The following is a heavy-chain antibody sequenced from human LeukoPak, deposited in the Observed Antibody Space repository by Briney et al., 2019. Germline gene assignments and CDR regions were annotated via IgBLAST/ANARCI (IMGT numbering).Heavy chain of an antibody. V-gene: IGHV1-2*02. CDR1: GYTFTGYY. CDR2: INPNSGGT. D-gene: IGHD6-6*01. Sequence: ASVKVSCKASGYTFTGYYMHWVRQAPGQGLEWMGWINPNSGGTNYAQKFQGRVTMTRDTSISTAYMELSRLRSDDTAVYYCARVCEYSITPGDYYYGMDVWGQGTTVTVPS. J-gene: IGHJ6*02. CDR3: ARVCEYSITPGDYYYGMDV.